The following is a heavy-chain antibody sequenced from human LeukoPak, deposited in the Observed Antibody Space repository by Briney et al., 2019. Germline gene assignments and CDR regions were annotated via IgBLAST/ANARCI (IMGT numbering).Heavy chain of an antibody. CDR3: AREYYDFWSGSNPLYYYYYYMDV. D-gene: IGHD3-3*01. J-gene: IGHJ6*03. CDR1: GGSISSYY. CDR2: IYTSGST. V-gene: IGHV4-4*07. Sequence: SETLSLTCTVSGGSISSYYWSWIQQPAGKGLEWIGRIYTSGSTNYNPSLKSRVTMSVDTSKNQFSLKLSSVTAADTAVYYCAREYYDFWSGSNPLYYYYYYMDVWGKGTTVTVSS.